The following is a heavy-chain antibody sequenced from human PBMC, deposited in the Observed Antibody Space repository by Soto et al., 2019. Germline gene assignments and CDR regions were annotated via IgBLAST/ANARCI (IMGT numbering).Heavy chain of an antibody. CDR2: IIPIFGTA. CDR3: ARVGQQLGPYYYGMDV. D-gene: IGHD6-13*01. Sequence: ASVKVSCKASGGTFSSYAISWVRQAPGQGLEWMGGIIPIFGTANYAQKFQGRVTITADESTSTAYMELSSLRPEDTAVYYCARVGQQLGPYYYGMDVWGQGTTVTVSS. V-gene: IGHV1-69*13. J-gene: IGHJ6*02. CDR1: GGTFSSYA.